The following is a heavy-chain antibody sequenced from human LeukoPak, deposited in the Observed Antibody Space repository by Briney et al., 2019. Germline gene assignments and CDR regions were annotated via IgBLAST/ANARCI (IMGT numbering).Heavy chain of an antibody. CDR3: ARRFVSSSGRTGYFQH. Sequence: SEALSLTCAVYGGSFSGYYWSWIRKPPGKGLEWIGEINHSGSTNYNPSLKSRVTISVDTSKNQFSLKLSSVTAADTAVYYCARRFVSSSGRTGYFQHWGQGTLVTVSS. CDR2: INHSGST. V-gene: IGHV4-34*01. D-gene: IGHD6-13*01. J-gene: IGHJ1*01. CDR1: GGSFSGYY.